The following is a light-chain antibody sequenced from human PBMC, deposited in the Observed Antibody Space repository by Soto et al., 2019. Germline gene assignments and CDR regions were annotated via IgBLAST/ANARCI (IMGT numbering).Light chain of an antibody. CDR2: EVS. Sequence: QSALTQPASVSGSPGQSITMSCTGSSSDIGTHNFVSWYQQHAGKAPRLILYEVSNRPSGVSSRFSGSKSGNSASLTISGLQPEDEAHYFCSSYAATSTLVFGGGTKLTVL. CDR1: SSDIGTHNF. J-gene: IGLJ3*02. CDR3: SSYAATSTLV. V-gene: IGLV2-14*01.